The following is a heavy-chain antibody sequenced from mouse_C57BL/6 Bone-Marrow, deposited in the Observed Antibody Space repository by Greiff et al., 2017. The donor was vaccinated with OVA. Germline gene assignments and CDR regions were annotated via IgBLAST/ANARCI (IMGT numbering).Heavy chain of an antibody. CDR2: ISDGGSYT. J-gene: IGHJ3*01. Sequence: EVQVVESGGGLVKPGGSLKLSCAASGFTFSSYAMSWVRQTPEKRLEWVATISDGGSYTYYPDKVKGRFTISRDNAKNNLYLQMSHLKSEDTAMYYCARGGTGLAFAYWGQGTLVTVSA. V-gene: IGHV5-4*01. CDR1: GFTFSSYA. CDR3: ARGGTGLAFAY. D-gene: IGHD4-1*01.